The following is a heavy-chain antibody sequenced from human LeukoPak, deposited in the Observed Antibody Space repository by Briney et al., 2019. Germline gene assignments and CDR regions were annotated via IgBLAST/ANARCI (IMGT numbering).Heavy chain of an antibody. J-gene: IGHJ3*02. CDR2: MYSGGST. CDR1: GFTVSSNY. Sequence: GGSLRLSCAASGFTVSSNYMSWVRQAPGKGLEWVSVMYSGGSTYYADSVKGRFTISRDNSKNTLYLQMNSLRAEDTAVYYCASYLPPRVAFDIWGQGTMVTVSS. V-gene: IGHV3-66*02. CDR3: ASYLPPRVAFDI.